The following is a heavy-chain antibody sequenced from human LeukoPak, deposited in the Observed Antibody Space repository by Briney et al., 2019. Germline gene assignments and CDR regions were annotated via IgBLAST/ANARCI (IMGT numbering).Heavy chain of an antibody. V-gene: IGHV4-59*01. CDR2: IYYSGST. Sequence: PSETLSLTCTVSGGSISSYYWSWIQQPPGKGLEWIGYIYYSGSTNYNPSLKSRVTISVDTSKNQFSLKLSSVTAADTAVYYCARVPNKYCGTSSCYTGAFDVWGQGTMVT. J-gene: IGHJ3*01. D-gene: IGHD2-2*02. CDR3: ARVPNKYCGTSSCYTGAFDV. CDR1: GGSISSYY.